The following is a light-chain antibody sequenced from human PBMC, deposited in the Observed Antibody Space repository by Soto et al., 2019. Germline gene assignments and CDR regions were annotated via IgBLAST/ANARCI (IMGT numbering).Light chain of an antibody. J-gene: IGLJ1*01. CDR3: AAWDDSLNGYV. Sequence: QSVLTQPPSASGTPRQRVTISCSGSSSNIGSNTVNWYQQLPGTAPKLLIHANNQRPSGVPDRFSGSKSGTSASLAISWLQSEEADYYCAAWDDSLNGYVFGTGTKVTVL. CDR1: SSNIGSNT. V-gene: IGLV1-44*01. CDR2: ANN.